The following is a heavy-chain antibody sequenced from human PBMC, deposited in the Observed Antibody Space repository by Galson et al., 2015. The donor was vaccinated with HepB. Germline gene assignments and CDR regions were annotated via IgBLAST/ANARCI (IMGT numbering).Heavy chain of an antibody. D-gene: IGHD3-10*01. V-gene: IGHV3-30-3*01. CDR2: ISYDGSNK. CDR3: AREWFGELSHAFDI. J-gene: IGHJ3*02. Sequence: SLRLSCAASGFTFSSYTIHWVRQAPGKGLEWVAVISYDGSNKYYADSVKGRFTISRDNSKNTLYLQMNSLRAEDTAVYYCAREWFGELSHAFDIWGQGTLVTVSS. CDR1: GFTFSSYT.